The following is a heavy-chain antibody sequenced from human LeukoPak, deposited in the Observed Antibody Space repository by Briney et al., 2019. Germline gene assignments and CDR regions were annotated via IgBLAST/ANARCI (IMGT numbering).Heavy chain of an antibody. J-gene: IGHJ6*03. CDR3: AREGGRSPSIQPGYKYYYYMNV. CDR2: ISSSSSTI. D-gene: IGHD2-15*01. Sequence: GGSLRLSCAASGFTFSSYSMNWVRQAPGKGLEWVSYISSSSSTIYYADSVKGRFTISRDNAKNSLYLQMNSLRAEDTAVYYCAREGGRSPSIQPGYKYYYYMNVGGKGTRATV. V-gene: IGHV3-48*04. CDR1: GFTFSSYS.